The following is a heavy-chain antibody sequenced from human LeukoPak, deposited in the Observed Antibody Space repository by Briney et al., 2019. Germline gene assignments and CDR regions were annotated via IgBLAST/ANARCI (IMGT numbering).Heavy chain of an antibody. CDR3: AKDMAGPNYYYYYMDV. D-gene: IGHD6-19*01. Sequence: GGSLRLSCAASGFTFSNYALHWVRQAPGKGLEWVALISYVGSNKYYADSVKGRFTISRDNSKNSLYLQMNSLRTEDTALYYCAKDMAGPNYYYYYMDVWGKGTTVTISS. CDR2: ISYVGSNK. V-gene: IGHV3-30*04. J-gene: IGHJ6*03. CDR1: GFTFSNYA.